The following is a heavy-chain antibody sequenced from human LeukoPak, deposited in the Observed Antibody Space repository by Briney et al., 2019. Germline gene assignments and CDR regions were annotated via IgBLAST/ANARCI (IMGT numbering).Heavy chain of an antibody. CDR2: VYYSGTT. V-gene: IGHV4-39*01. CDR1: GGSISLSYYY. Sequence: SETLSLTCSVSGGSISLSYYYWGWIRQPPGKALEWIGSVYYSGTTSYNPSLKSRVTMSVDTSKNQFSLKLTSVTAADTAVYYCARQNYGSAPLRYWGQGTLVTVSS. CDR3: ARQNYGSAPLRY. J-gene: IGHJ4*02. D-gene: IGHD3-10*01.